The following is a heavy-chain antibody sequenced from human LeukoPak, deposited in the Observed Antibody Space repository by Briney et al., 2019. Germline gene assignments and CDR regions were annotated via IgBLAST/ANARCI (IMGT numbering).Heavy chain of an antibody. Sequence: ASVKVSRKASGYTFTSYYMHWVRQAPGQGLEWMGIINPSGGSTSYAQKFQGRVTMTRDTSTSTVYMELSSLRSEDTAVYYCATSSSSWYALDYWGQGTLVTVSS. CDR2: INPSGGST. CDR3: ATSSSSWYALDY. J-gene: IGHJ4*02. V-gene: IGHV1-46*01. D-gene: IGHD6-13*01. CDR1: GYTFTSYY.